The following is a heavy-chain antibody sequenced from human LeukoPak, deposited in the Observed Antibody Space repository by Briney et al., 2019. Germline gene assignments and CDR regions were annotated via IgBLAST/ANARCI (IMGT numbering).Heavy chain of an antibody. CDR3: AKDSSSWYYYGMDV. J-gene: IGHJ6*02. D-gene: IGHD6-13*01. CDR2: ISGSGGST. Sequence: GGSLRLSCAASGFTFSSYAMSWVRQAPGKGLEWVSAISGSGGSTYYADSVKGRFTISRDNSKNTLYLQMNSLRAEDAAAYYCAKDSSSWYYYGMDVWGQGTTVTVSS. V-gene: IGHV3-23*01. CDR1: GFTFSSYA.